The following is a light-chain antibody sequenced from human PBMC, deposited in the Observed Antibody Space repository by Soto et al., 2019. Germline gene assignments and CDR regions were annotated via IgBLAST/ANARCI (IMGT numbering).Light chain of an antibody. CDR3: QQSYGTPKT. Sequence: IQLTQSPSSLSSSVGDIFTITCRASQSISNFLNWYQQKPGKAPNLLIYAVSNLQSGVPSRFSGSGSGTEFTLTIASLLPEDFATYYCQQSYGTPKTFGQGTKVDIK. CDR2: AVS. J-gene: IGKJ1*01. V-gene: IGKV1-39*01. CDR1: QSISNF.